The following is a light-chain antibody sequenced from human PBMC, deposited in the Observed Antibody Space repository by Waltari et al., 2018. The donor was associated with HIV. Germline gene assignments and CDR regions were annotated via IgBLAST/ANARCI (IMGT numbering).Light chain of an antibody. CDR3: GTWDSSLSAGGV. J-gene: IGLJ1*01. CDR2: ENN. CDR1: GSNIGHNY. V-gene: IGLV1-51*02. Sequence: QSVLTQPPSVSAAPGQKVTISCSGIGSNIGHNYVSWYQQFPGTAPKLLRYENNKRPSGNPDRFSGSKSGTSATLAITGLQTGDEADYYCGTWDSSLSAGGVFGTGTKVTVL.